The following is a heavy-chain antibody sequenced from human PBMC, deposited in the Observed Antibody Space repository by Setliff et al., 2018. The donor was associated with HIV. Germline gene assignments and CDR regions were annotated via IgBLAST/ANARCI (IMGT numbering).Heavy chain of an antibody. CDR1: GYTFTGYY. Sequence: ASVKVSCKASGYTFTGYYMHWVRQAPGQGLEWMGCINLNTGNTNYAQKFQGRVIVTRDTSINTAYMELSSLRSEDTAVYYCAKDRGRGNWLDPWGQGTLVTVSS. V-gene: IGHV1-2*02. D-gene: IGHD3-16*01. CDR3: AKDRGRGNWLDP. CDR2: INLNTGNT. J-gene: IGHJ5*02.